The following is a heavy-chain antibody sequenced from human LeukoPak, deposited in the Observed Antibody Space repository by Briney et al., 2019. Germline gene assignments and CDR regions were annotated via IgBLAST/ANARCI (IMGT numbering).Heavy chain of an antibody. Sequence: PSETLSLTCAVYGGSFSGYYWSWIRQPPGKGLEWIGEINHSGSTNYNPSLKSRVTISVDTSKNQFSLKLSSVTAADTAVYYCARARGYRGYDYYYYYGMDVWGQGTTVTVSS. CDR3: ARARGYRGYDYYYYYGMDV. D-gene: IGHD5-12*01. J-gene: IGHJ6*02. CDR2: INHSGST. V-gene: IGHV4-34*01. CDR1: GGSFSGYY.